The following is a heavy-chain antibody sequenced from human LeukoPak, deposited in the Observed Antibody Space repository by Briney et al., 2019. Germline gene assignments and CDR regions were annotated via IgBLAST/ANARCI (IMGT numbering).Heavy chain of an antibody. Sequence: PGGSLRLSCAASGITFINAWMNWVRQAPGKGLEWVGRIKSRGDGGTTDYATPVKGRFTISRDDPKATVYLQMDSLKTEDTAVYYCTTPLTTVTTLPFDSWGQGTLVTVSS. CDR2: IKSRGDGGTT. CDR1: GITFINAW. V-gene: IGHV3-15*01. CDR3: TTPLTTVTTLPFDS. D-gene: IGHD4-17*01. J-gene: IGHJ4*02.